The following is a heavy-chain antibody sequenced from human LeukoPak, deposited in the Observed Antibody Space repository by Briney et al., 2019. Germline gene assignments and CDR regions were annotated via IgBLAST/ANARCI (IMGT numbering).Heavy chain of an antibody. J-gene: IGHJ6*02. CDR1: GGSFSGYY. Sequence: PSETLSLTCAVYGGSFSGYYWSWIRQPPGKGLEWIGEINHSGSTNYNPSLKSRVTISVDTSKNQFSLKLSSVTAADTAVYYCARVIAVAGTSEYYYYYYGMDVWGQGTTVTVSS. CDR3: ARVIAVAGTSEYYYYYYGMDV. V-gene: IGHV4-34*01. CDR2: INHSGST. D-gene: IGHD6-19*01.